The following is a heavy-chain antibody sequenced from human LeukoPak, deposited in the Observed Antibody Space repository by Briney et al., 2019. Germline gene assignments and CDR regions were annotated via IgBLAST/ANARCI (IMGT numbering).Heavy chain of an antibody. CDR3: ARVRGDFETD. J-gene: IGHJ1*01. D-gene: IGHD3-16*01. CDR2: RYYSGST. V-gene: IGHV4-59*01. CDR1: GGSISSY. Sequence: SETLSLTCSVSGGSISSYWTWIRQPPGKGLEWIGYRYYSGSTTYNPSLKSRVTISVGTSKSQFSLKLISVTAADTAIYYCARVRGDFETDWGQGTLVTVSS.